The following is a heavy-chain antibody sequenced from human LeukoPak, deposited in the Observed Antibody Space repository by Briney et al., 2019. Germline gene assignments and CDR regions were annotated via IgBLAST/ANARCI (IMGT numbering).Heavy chain of an antibody. CDR2: IDNGGTT. CDR3: AREGLDYGGTLNWFDP. V-gene: IGHV4-34*01. Sequence: SETLSLTCEIYGGSFSGYYWSWIRQSPGKGLEWIGEIDNGGTTSYNPSLKSRVTISVDTSKDQFSLKLSSVTAADTAIYYCAREGLDYGGTLNWFDPWGQGTLVTVSS. J-gene: IGHJ5*02. D-gene: IGHD4-23*01. CDR1: GGSFSGYY.